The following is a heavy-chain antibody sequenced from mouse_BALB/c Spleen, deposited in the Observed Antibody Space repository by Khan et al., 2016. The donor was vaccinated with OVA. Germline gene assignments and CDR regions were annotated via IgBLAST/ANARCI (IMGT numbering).Heavy chain of an antibody. Sequence: QVQLKQSGAELMKPGASVKISCKATGYTFSNYWIEWVKQRPGHGLEWIGEILPGSGSTNYNARFKGKATFTSDTSSNTAYMQLSSLTSEDSAVYCGARVKNGGRDSFEYWGQGTILTVSS. V-gene: IGHV1-9*01. CDR2: ILPGSGST. CDR1: GYTFSNYW. D-gene: IGHD1-1*02. J-gene: IGHJ2*01. CDR3: ARVKNGGRDSFEY.